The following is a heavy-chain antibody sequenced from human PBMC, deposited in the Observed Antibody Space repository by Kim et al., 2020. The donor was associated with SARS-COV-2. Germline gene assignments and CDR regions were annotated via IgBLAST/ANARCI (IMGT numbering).Heavy chain of an antibody. V-gene: IGHV3-13*04. J-gene: IGHJ5*02. D-gene: IGHD6-19*01. CDR1: GFTFSSYD. CDR2: IGTAGDT. Sequence: GGSLRLSCAASGFTFSSYDMHWVRQATGKGLEWVSAIGTAGDTYYPGSVKGRFPISRENAKNSSYLQMNSLRPGDTAVYYCARAEVGWVNWFDPWGQAT. CDR3: ARAEVGWVNWFDP.